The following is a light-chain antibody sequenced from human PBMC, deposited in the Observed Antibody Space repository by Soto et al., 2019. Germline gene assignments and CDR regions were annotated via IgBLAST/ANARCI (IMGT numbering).Light chain of an antibody. V-gene: IGKV3-20*01. CDR3: HHYGNSPHT. CDR1: QSVSSSY. J-gene: IGKJ2*01. Sequence: EIGLTQSPGTLSLSPGERATLSCRASQSVSSSYLAWYQQKPGQTPRLLVYGASSRATGIPDRFSGSGSGTGFTLPISRLEPEDFAVYYCHHYGNSPHTFGQGTTLEI. CDR2: GAS.